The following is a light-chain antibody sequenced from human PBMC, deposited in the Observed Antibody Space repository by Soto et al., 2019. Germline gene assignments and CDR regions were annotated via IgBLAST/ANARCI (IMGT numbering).Light chain of an antibody. CDR3: QQSYSTPQT. V-gene: IGKV1-39*01. CDR1: QSISSY. J-gene: IGKJ2*01. CDR2: AAS. Sequence: DIQMTQSPSSLSASVGDRVTITCRASQSISSYLNWYQQKPGKAPKLLIYAASSLQSGVPSRFSGSGSGRDFTLSISSLQPDDFATYYCQQSYSTPQTFGQGTKLEIK.